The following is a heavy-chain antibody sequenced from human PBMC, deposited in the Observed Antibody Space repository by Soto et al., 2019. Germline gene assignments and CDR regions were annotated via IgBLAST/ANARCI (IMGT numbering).Heavy chain of an antibody. J-gene: IGHJ5*02. D-gene: IGHD4-17*01. Sequence: SETLSLTCTVSGGSISGGIHSWSWIRQPPGKGLEWIGRIYDSGSTYYNPSLKSRVTISVDTSKNQFSLKLSSVTAADTAVYYCARHAHYGDFPNWFDPWGQGTLVTVSS. CDR2: IYDSGST. V-gene: IGHV4-39*01. CDR1: GGSISGGIHS. CDR3: ARHAHYGDFPNWFDP.